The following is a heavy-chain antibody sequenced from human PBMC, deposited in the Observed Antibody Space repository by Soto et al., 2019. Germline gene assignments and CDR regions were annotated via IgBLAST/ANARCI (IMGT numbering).Heavy chain of an antibody. V-gene: IGHV3-74*01. CDR1: GFPFSTYW. CDR3: ASQGLYYYGLDV. Sequence: PGWSLRLSCAVSGFPFSTYWMHWVRQAPGKGPVWVSRINNDGSTTRYADSVKGRFTISRDNAKNTLYLQMNSLTAEDTAVYYCASQGLYYYGLDVWGQGTTVTVSS. J-gene: IGHJ6*02. CDR2: INNDGSTT.